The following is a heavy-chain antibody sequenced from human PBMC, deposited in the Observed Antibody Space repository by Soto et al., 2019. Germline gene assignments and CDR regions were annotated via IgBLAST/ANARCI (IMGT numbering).Heavy chain of an antibody. CDR2: IWYDGSNK. CDR1: GFTFSSYG. V-gene: IGHV3-33*01. J-gene: IGHJ4*02. D-gene: IGHD3-9*01. CDR3: ARDLSKDWPPWY. Sequence: GGSLRLSCAASGFTFSSYGMHWVRQAPGKGLEWVAVIWYDGSNKYYADSVKGRFTISRDNSKNTLYLQMNSLRAEDTAVYYCARDLSKDWPPWYWGQGTLVTVSS.